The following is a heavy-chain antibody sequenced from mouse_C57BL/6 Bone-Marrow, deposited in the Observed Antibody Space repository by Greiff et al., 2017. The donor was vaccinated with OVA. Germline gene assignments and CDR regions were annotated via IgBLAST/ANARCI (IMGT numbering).Heavy chain of an antibody. CDR2: ISSGSSTI. D-gene: IGHD1-1*01. CDR1: GFTFSDYG. J-gene: IGHJ3*01. Sequence: EVQLKESGGGLVQPGGSLKLSCAASGFTFSDYGMHWVRQAPEKGLEWVAYISSGSSTIYYADTVKGRFTISRDNAKNTLFLQMTSLRSEDTAMYYCARRYYGSSPFAYWGQGTLVTVSA. CDR3: ARRYYGSSPFAY. V-gene: IGHV5-17*01.